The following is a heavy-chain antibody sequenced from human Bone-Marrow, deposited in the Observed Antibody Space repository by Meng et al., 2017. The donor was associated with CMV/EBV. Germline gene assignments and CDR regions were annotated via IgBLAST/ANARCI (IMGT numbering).Heavy chain of an antibody. Sequence: ASVKVSCKASGYTFTSYYMHWVRQAPGQGLEWMGWINPNSGGTNYAQKFQGRVTMTRDTSISTAYMELSRLRSDDTAVYYCASGYCSSSSCYAQYFQHWGLGTLVTVSS. CDR2: INPNSGGT. J-gene: IGHJ1*01. D-gene: IGHD2-2*03. CDR3: ASGYCSSSSCYAQYFQH. V-gene: IGHV1-2*02. CDR1: GYTFTSYY.